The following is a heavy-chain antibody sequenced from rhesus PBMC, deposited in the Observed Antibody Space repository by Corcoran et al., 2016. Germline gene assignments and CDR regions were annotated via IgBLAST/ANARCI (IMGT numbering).Heavy chain of an antibody. CDR1: GGSVSSNW. J-gene: IGHJ4*01. D-gene: IGHD5-24*01. CDR3: ARYHAVVTFFDY. Sequence: QVQLQESGPGLVKPSETLYLTCAVSGGSVSSNWWSWIRQPPGKGLEWIGEIKGNGGSTDDDPAARSRCTISKDASKHPFSLKLSSFTAADTALYYGARYHAVVTFFDYWGQGLLVTVSS. CDR2: IKGNGGST. V-gene: IGHV4-80*01.